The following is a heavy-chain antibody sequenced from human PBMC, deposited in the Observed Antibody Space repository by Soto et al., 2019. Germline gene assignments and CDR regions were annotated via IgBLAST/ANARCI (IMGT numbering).Heavy chain of an antibody. CDR2: ISDDGSNK. D-gene: IGHD3-3*01. CDR3: TKRRNVLRFLEWSSGMEV. Sequence: PGGSLRLSCAASGFTFSNYGMHWVRQAPGKGLEWVAFISDDGSNKYYADSMKGRFTMSRDNSKRTLYLQMSSLRVEDTAVYYCTKRRNVLRFLEWSSGMEVWGQGTTVT. V-gene: IGHV3-30*18. J-gene: IGHJ6*02. CDR1: GFTFSNYG.